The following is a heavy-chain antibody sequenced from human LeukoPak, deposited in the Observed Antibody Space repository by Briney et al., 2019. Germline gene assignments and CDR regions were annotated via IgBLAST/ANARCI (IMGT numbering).Heavy chain of an antibody. D-gene: IGHD6-13*01. CDR2: INTNTGNS. CDR1: GYTFTSYA. V-gene: IGHV7-4-1*02. CDR3: ARDFGTQQLVLNYYYYGMDV. J-gene: IGHJ6*02. Sequence: ASVKVSCKASGYTFTSYAMNWVRQAPGQGLEWMGWINTNTGNSTYAQGFTGRFVFSLDTSVSTAYLQISSLKAEDTAVYYCARDFGTQQLVLNYYYYGMDVWGQGTTVIVS.